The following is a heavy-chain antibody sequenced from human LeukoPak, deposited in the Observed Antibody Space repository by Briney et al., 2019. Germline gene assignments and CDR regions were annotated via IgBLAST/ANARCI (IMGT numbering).Heavy chain of an antibody. V-gene: IGHV4-34*01. J-gene: IGHJ5*02. CDR1: GGSFSGYY. CDR3: ARGKSGLFGELLRGSWFDP. Sequence: SETLSLTCAVYGGSFSGYYWSWIRQPPGKGLEWIGEINHSGSTNYNPSLKSRVTISVDTSKNQFSLKLSSVTAADTAVYYCARGKSGLFGELLRGSWFDPRGQGTLVTVSS. CDR2: INHSGST. D-gene: IGHD3-10*02.